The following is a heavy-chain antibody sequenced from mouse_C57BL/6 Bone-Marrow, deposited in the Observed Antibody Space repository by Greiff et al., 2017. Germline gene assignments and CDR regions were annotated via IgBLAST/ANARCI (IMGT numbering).Heavy chain of an antibody. D-gene: IGHD1-1*01. J-gene: IGHJ2*01. CDR1: GFTFSSYG. V-gene: IGHV5-6*01. Sequence: EVHLVESGGDLVKPGGSLKLSCAASGFTFSSYGMSWVRQTPDKRLEWVATISSGGSYTYYPDSVKGRFTISRDNAKNTLYLQMSSLKSENTAMYYCARPLSTGYFDCGGQGTTLTVSS. CDR2: ISSGGSYT. CDR3: ARPLSTGYFDC.